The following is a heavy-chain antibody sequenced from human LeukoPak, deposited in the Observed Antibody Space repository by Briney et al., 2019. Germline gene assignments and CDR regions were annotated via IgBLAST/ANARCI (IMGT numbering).Heavy chain of an antibody. D-gene: IGHD5-24*01. CDR1: GGSISSSSYY. CDR2: IYYSGST. Sequence: SETLSLTCTVSGGSISSSSYYWGWIRQPPGKGLEWIGSIYYSGSTYYNPSLKSRVTISVDTSKNQFSLKLSSVTAADTAVYYSARHEGKGDGYNPGIYWFDPWGQGTLVTVSS. V-gene: IGHV4-39*01. J-gene: IGHJ5*02. CDR3: ARHEGKGDGYNPGIYWFDP.